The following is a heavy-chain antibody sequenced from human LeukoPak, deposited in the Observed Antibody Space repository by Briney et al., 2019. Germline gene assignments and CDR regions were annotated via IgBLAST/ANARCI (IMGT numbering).Heavy chain of an antibody. CDR3: ARSTAMVILDY. Sequence: SETLSLTCAVYGGSFSGYYWSWIRQPPGKGLEWIGEINHSGSTNYNPSLKSRDTISVDTSKNQFSLKLSSVTAADTAVYYCARSTAMVILDYWGQGTLVTVSS. V-gene: IGHV4-34*01. D-gene: IGHD5-18*01. J-gene: IGHJ4*02. CDR1: GGSFSGYY. CDR2: INHSGST.